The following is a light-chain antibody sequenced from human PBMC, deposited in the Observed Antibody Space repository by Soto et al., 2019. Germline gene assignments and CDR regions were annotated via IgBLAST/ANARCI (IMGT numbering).Light chain of an antibody. Sequence: IQMTQAPTSLSASVGDRVTITCRASQGIRNFVAWYQQKPGKAPKLLIYAASTLQSGVPSRFSGSGSGTDFTLTINSLQPEDVATYSCQKYSSVPVFGPGTKVEIQ. J-gene: IGKJ3*01. CDR1: QGIRNF. CDR2: AAS. V-gene: IGKV1-27*01. CDR3: QKYSSVPV.